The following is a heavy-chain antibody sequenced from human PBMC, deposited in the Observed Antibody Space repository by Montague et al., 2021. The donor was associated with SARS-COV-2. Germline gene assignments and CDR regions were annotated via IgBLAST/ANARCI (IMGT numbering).Heavy chain of an antibody. CDR2: ITGGGVT. J-gene: IGHJ4*02. CDR1: GFTFSAYT. V-gene: IGHV3-23*01. D-gene: IGHD2-21*02. Sequence: SLRLSCAVSGFTFSAYTMSWVRQAPGKGLEWVSGITGGGVTFYGDSVKGRFTISRDISKNTLYLQINSLRAKDTAVYYCVKDNTLTGINYSENWGQGTLVSVSS. CDR3: VKDNTLTGINYSEN.